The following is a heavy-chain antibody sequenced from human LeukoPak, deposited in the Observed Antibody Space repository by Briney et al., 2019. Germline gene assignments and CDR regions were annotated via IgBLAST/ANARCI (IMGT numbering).Heavy chain of an antibody. CDR1: GGTFSSYA. J-gene: IGHJ4*02. Sequence: SVKVSCKASGGTFSSYAISWVRQAPGRGLEWMGRIIPIFGTANYAQKFQGRVTITTDESTSTAYMELSSLRSEDTAVYYCATSRTSYGVGFDYWGQGTLVTVSS. V-gene: IGHV1-69*05. CDR2: IIPIFGTA. CDR3: ATSRTSYGVGFDY. D-gene: IGHD4-17*01.